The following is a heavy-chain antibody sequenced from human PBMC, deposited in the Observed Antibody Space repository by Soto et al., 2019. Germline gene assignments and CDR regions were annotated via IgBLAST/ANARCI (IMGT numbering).Heavy chain of an antibody. V-gene: IGHV1-69*13. D-gene: IGHD3-16*02. J-gene: IGHJ4*02. CDR3: VLDTVWGSYRYLYFDY. Sequence: ASVKVSCKASGGTFSGYAISWVRQAPGQGLEWMGGIIPIFGTANYAQKFQGRVTITADESTSTAYMELSSLRSEDTAVYYCVLDTVWGSYRYLYFDYWGQGTLVTVSS. CDR1: GGTFSGYA. CDR2: IIPIFGTA.